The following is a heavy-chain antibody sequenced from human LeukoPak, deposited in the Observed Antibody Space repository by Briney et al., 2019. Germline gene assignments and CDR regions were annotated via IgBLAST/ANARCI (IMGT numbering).Heavy chain of an antibody. CDR1: GFTFSSYE. J-gene: IGHJ6*03. Sequence: PGGSLRLSCAASGFTFSSYEMNWVRQAPGKGLEWVSYTSSSGSTIYYADSVKGRFTISRDNAKNSVSLQMNSLRAEDTAVYYCASGSYGSGFYYFYYMDVWGKGTTVTVSS. V-gene: IGHV3-48*03. CDR2: TSSSGSTI. D-gene: IGHD3-10*01. CDR3: ASGSYGSGFYYFYYMDV.